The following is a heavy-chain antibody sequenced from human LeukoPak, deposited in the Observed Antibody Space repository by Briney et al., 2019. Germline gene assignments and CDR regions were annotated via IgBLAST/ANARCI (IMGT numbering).Heavy chain of an antibody. CDR1: GFTFRSYW. CDR3: ARESHATFDY. CDR2: MNQDGSEK. V-gene: IGHV3-7*01. Sequence: GGSLRLSCAASGFTFRSYWMSWVRQAPGKGLEWVANMNQDGSEKYYVDSVKGRFTISRDNAKNSLYLRMNSPRAEDTAVYYCARESHATFDYWGQGTLVIVSS. D-gene: IGHD1-26*01. J-gene: IGHJ4*02.